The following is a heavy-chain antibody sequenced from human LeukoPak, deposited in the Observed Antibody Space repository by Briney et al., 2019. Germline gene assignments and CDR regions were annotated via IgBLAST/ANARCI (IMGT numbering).Heavy chain of an antibody. Sequence: ASVKVSCKASGYTFTNYGFSWVRQAPGQGLEWMGWISAYNGKTYYAQKLQGRVTMTTDTSTSTAYMELRSLRSDDTAVYYCARDRYTTGPYSSGSSDYWGQGTLVTVSS. D-gene: IGHD6-19*01. V-gene: IGHV1-18*01. CDR3: ARDRYTTGPYSSGSSDY. J-gene: IGHJ4*02. CDR1: GYTFTNYG. CDR2: ISAYNGKT.